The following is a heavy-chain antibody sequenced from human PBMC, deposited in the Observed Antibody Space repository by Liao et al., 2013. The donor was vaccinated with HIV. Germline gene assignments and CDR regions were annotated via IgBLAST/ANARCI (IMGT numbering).Heavy chain of an antibody. V-gene: IGHV4-61*02. D-gene: IGHD3-3*01. CDR1: GDSISTGGFY. CDR3: ARAYTVFGVKAHWYFDL. Sequence: QVQLQESGPGLVRPAQTLSLTCSVSGDSISTGGFYWNWIRQPAGKGLEWIGRIHFDGTSNHSPSLVGRVSFSLDTSKNQVYLSLTSVTAADTAVYYCARAYTVFGVKAHWYFDLWAVAPVSLSPQ. CDR2: IHFDGTS. J-gene: IGHJ2*01.